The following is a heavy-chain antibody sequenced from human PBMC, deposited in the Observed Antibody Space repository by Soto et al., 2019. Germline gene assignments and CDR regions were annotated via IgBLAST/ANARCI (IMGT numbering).Heavy chain of an antibody. Sequence: GGTLRRSCAVSGLTCSPYAMSGVRPAPGKGLEWVSTISDSGGSTYYADSVKGRFTISRDNSKNTLYLLMNSLSAEDTALYYCAKVHGSRTYYNFPGYWHRGTRGAVSS. CDR1: GLTCSPYA. CDR2: ISDSGGST. V-gene: IGHV3-23*01. D-gene: IGHD3-10*01. J-gene: IGHJ4*02. CDR3: AKVHGSRTYYNFPGY.